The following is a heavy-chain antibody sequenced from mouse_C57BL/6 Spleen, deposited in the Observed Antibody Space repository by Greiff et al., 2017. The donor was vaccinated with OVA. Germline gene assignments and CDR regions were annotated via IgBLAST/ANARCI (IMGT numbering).Heavy chain of an antibody. D-gene: IGHD1-1*01. CDR3: ARDRYYYGSLYAMDY. V-gene: IGHV5-16*01. CDR1: GFTFSDYY. Sequence: EVKLMESEGGLVQPGSSMKLSCTASGFTFSDYYMAWVRQVPEKGLEWVANINYDGSSTYYLDSLKSRFIISRDNAKNILYLQMSSLKSEDTATYYCARDRYYYGSLYAMDYWGQGTSVTVSS. J-gene: IGHJ4*01. CDR2: INYDGSST.